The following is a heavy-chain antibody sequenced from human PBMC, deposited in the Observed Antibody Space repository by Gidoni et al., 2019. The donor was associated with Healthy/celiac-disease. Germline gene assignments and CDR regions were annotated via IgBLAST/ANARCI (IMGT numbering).Heavy chain of an antibody. D-gene: IGHD2-2*01. CDR3: ARDIRPYIEGVVVAAAIRQRVADY. CDR2: IKDDGSNK. CDR1: GVLFSSYA. Sequence: QVQLVESGGGVVLPRSSRIHPCQLLGVLFSSYAMHWVRPAPGKGLEWVAVIKDDGSNKYYADTVKGRVTITRDKSKNTLYLQMNSLRAEDTAVYYCARDIRPYIEGVVVAAAIRQRVADYWGQGTLVTVSS. V-gene: IGHV3-30-3*01. J-gene: IGHJ4*02.